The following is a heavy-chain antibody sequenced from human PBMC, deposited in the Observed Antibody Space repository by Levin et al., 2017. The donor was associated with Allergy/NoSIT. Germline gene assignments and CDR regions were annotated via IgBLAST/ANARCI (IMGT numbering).Heavy chain of an antibody. V-gene: IGHV4-59*08. CDR3: ARQGYDSSGYSRDAFDI. Sequence: GSLRLSCTVSGGSISSYYWSWIRQPPGKGLEWIGYIYYSGSTNYNPSLKSRVTISVDTSKNQFSLKLSSVTAADTAVYYCARQGYDSSGYSRDAFDIWGQGTMVTVSS. J-gene: IGHJ3*02. D-gene: IGHD3-22*01. CDR2: IYYSGST. CDR1: GGSISSYY.